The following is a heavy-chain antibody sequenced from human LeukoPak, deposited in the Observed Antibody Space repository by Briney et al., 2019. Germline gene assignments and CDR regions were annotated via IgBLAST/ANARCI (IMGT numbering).Heavy chain of an antibody. Sequence: GGSLGLSCAASGFTFSSYEMNWVRQAPGKGLEWVSYISSSGSTIYYADSVKGRFTIARDNAKNSLYLQMNSLRAEDTAVYYCARHWAAGAHFDYWGQGTLVTVSS. J-gene: IGHJ4*02. CDR3: ARHWAAGAHFDY. CDR1: GFTFSSYE. V-gene: IGHV3-48*03. D-gene: IGHD6-13*01. CDR2: ISSSGSTI.